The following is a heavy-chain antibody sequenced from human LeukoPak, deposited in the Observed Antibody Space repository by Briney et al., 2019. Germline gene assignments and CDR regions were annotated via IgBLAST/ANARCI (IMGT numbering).Heavy chain of an antibody. Sequence: GGSLRLSCAASRFTFNMFGMHWVRQAPGKGLEWVAVISFDGTNKYYADSVKGRFTISRDNAKNSLYLQMNSLRAEDTALYYCAKDGGGYWGQGTLVTVSS. J-gene: IGHJ4*02. V-gene: IGHV3-30*18. CDR1: RFTFNMFG. D-gene: IGHD3-16*01. CDR3: AKDGGGY. CDR2: ISFDGTNK.